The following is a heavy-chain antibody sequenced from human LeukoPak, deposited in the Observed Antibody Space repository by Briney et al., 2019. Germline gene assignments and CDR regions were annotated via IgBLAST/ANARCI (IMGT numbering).Heavy chain of an antibody. V-gene: IGHV4-59*01. J-gene: IGHJ4*02. D-gene: IGHD2-2*02. CDR3: ARAIVVPAAIYYFDY. Sequence: PSETLSLTCTVSVGSISSYYWSCIPHPPGKGLEFMGYIYYRGSTNYNPSLKSRVTISVDTPKNQFSLKLSSVTAADTAVYYCARAIVVPAAIYYFDYWGQGTLVTVSS. CDR1: VGSISSYY. CDR2: IYYRGST.